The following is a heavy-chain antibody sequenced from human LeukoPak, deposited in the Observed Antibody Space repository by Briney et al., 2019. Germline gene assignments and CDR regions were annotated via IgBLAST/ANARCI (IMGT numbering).Heavy chain of an antibody. Sequence: GGSLRLSCAASGFMFSNYIMSWVRQDPGKGLEWVSSISGSSVTTSYADSLKGRFSISRDNSKNTLYLQMNSLRAEDTAVYYCAKRDTTGLYYFDYWGQGTMVTVSS. CDR1: GFMFSNYI. J-gene: IGHJ4*02. D-gene: IGHD2-8*01. V-gene: IGHV3-23*01. CDR2: ISGSSVTT. CDR3: AKRDTTGLYYFDY.